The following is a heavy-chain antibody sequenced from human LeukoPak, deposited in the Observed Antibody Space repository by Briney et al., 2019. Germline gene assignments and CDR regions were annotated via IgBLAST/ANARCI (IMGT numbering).Heavy chain of an antibody. CDR3: ATTEWLLFLFDY. CDR1: GYSISSGYY. CDR2: IYHSGST. J-gene: IGHJ4*02. Sequence: KPSETLSLTCTVSGYSISSGYYWGWIRRPPGKGLEWIGSIYHSGSTYYNPSLKSRVTISVDTSKNQFSLKLSSVTAADTAVYYCATTEWLLFLFDYWGQGTLVTVSS. D-gene: IGHD3-3*01. V-gene: IGHV4-38-2*02.